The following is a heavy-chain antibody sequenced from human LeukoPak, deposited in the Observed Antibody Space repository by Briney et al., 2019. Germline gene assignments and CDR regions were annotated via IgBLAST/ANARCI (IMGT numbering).Heavy chain of an antibody. J-gene: IGHJ5*02. CDR2: INPSGGST. D-gene: IGHD3-10*01. CDR1: GYTFTSYY. V-gene: IGHV1-46*01. CDR3: ARAYGSGSYPAPLNWFDP. Sequence: ASVKVSCKASGYTFTSYYMHWVRQAPGQGLEWMGIINPSGGSTSYAQKFQGRVTMTRDTSTSAVYMELSSLRSEDTAVYYCARAYGSGSYPAPLNWFDPWGQGTLVTVSS.